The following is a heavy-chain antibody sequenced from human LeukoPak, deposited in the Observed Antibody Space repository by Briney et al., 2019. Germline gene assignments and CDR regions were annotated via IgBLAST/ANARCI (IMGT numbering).Heavy chain of an antibody. CDR2: ISWNSGSI. CDR1: GFTFDDYA. CDR3: AKDTGIVGPGNAFDI. D-gene: IGHD1-26*01. J-gene: IGHJ3*02. V-gene: IGHV3-9*03. Sequence: PGGSLRLSCAASGFTFDDYAMHWVRQAPGKGLEWVSGISWNSGSIGYADSVKGRFTISRDNAKNSLYLQMNSLRAEDMALYYCAKDTGIVGPGNAFDIWGQGTMVTVS.